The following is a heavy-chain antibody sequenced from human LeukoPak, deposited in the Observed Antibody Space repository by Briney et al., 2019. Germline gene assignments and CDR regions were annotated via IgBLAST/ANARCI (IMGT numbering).Heavy chain of an antibody. CDR2: IIPIFGTA. J-gene: IGHJ6*02. V-gene: IGHV1-69*06. Sequence: ASVKVSCKASGGTFSSYAISWVRQAPGQGLEWMGGIIPIFGTANYAQKFQGRVTMTEDTSTDTAYMELSSLRSEDTAVYYCATDVGFGELLFHYGMDVWGQGTTVTVSS. CDR1: GGTFSSYA. D-gene: IGHD3-10*01. CDR3: ATDVGFGELLFHYGMDV.